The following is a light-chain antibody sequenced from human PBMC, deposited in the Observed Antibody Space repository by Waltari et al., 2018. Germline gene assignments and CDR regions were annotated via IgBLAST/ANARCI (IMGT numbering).Light chain of an antibody. V-gene: IGLV2-11*01. Sequence: QSALTQPRSASGSPGQAVTIPCTGTSSDVGGYNYLAWFQQNPYKAPKLMMYDVTKRPSGIPLRFSGSKSENTASQTICGLQAEDEANLYSSSYAGFYYVFENGTTGTVL. CDR2: DVT. CDR3: SSYAGFYYV. J-gene: IGLJ1*01. CDR1: SSDVGGYNY.